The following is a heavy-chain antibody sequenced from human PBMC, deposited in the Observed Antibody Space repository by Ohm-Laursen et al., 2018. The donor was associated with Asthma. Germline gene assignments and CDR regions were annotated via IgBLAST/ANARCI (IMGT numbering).Heavy chain of an antibody. V-gene: IGHV1-69*01. Sequence: GSSVKVSCKASGGTFSSYAISWVRQAPGQGLEWMGGIIPIFGTANYAQKFQGRVTITADESTSTAYMELSSLRSEDTAVYYCARERYDILTGYSYPDYYYYGMDVWGQGATVTVSS. CDR1: GGTFSSYA. CDR2: IIPIFGTA. J-gene: IGHJ6*02. CDR3: ARERYDILTGYSYPDYYYYGMDV. D-gene: IGHD3-9*01.